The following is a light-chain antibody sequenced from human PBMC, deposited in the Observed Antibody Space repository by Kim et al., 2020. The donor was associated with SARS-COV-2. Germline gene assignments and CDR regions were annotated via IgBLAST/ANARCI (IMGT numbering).Light chain of an antibody. CDR2: GAS. J-gene: IGKJ2*01. Sequence: EIVLTQSPGTLSLSPGERATLSGRASQSVSSSNLAWYQEIPGQPPRLLIYGASSRATGIPDRFSGSGSGTDFTLTISRLEPEDFAVYFCQLYGSSPMYTFGQGTKLEI. CDR1: QSVSSSN. V-gene: IGKV3-20*01. CDR3: QLYGSSPMYT.